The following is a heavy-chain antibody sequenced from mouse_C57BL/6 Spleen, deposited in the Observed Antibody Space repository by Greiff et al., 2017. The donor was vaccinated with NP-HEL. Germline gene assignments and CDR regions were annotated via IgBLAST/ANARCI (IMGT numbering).Heavy chain of an antibody. CDR3: TRNYYCSSLYYAMDY. V-gene: IGHV6-6*01. Sequence: DVMLVESGGGLVQPGGSMKLSCAASGFTFSDAWMDWVRQSPEQGLEWVAEIRNKANNHATYYAESVKGRFTISRADSKSSVYLQMNSLRAEDTVIYDCTRNYYCSSLYYAMDYWGQGTSVTVSS. CDR2: IRNKANNHAT. D-gene: IGHD1-1*01. CDR1: GFTFSDAW. J-gene: IGHJ4*01.